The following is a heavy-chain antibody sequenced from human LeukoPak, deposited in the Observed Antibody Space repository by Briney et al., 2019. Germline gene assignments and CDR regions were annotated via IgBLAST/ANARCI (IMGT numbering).Heavy chain of an antibody. CDR2: ISSSSSYI. V-gene: IGHV3-21*01. D-gene: IGHD2-2*01. CDR1: GFTFSSYS. J-gene: IGHJ4*02. Sequence: GGSLRLSSAASGFTFSSYSMNWVRQAPGKGLEWVSSISSSSSYIYYADSVKGRFTISRDNAKNSLYLQMNSLRAEDTAVYYCARDSSLGYCSSTSCSNFDYWGQGTLVTVSS. CDR3: ARDSSLGYCSSTSCSNFDY.